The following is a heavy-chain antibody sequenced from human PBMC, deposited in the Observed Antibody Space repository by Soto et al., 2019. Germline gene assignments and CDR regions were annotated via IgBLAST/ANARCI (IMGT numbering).Heavy chain of an antibody. CDR2: IKQDGTEK. CDR1: GFTFSSYW. V-gene: IGHV3-7*03. J-gene: IGHJ4*02. D-gene: IGHD3-3*01. Sequence: LRLSCAASGFTFSSYWMSWVRQAPGKGLAWVADIKQDGTEKYYVDSVKGRFTISRDNAKNSLYLQMNSLRAEDTAVYYCARDKYYDFWIGYSNYYFDYWGQGALVTVSS. CDR3: ARDKYYDFWIGYSNYYFDY.